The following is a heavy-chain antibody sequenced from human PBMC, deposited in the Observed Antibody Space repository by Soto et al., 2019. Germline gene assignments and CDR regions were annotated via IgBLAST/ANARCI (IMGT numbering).Heavy chain of an antibody. V-gene: IGHV4-38-2*01. Sequence: SETLSLTCAVSGYSIGSGYYWAWIRQSPGKGLEWIGSIYHAGSVYYNPSLNGRVALSMDTSKNHFSLKLTSVTAADTAVYYCARTLDYYGMDAWGQGTAVTVSS. CDR3: ARTLDYYGMDA. CDR1: GYSIGSGYY. J-gene: IGHJ6*02. CDR2: IYHAGSV.